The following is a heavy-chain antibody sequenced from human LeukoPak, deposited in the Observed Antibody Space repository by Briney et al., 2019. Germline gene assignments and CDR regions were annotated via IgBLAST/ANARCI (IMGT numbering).Heavy chain of an antibody. CDR3: ARHVAYCSDTRYYSAWYFDL. Sequence: ASETLSLTCSVSGGSITSSSHYWGWIRQSPEEGLEWIGSIYYSGSTYYNPSLKSRVTISIDTSRSQFSLKLNSVTAADTAIFYCARHVAYCSDTRYYSAWYFDLWGRGTLVTVSS. D-gene: IGHD2-15*01. J-gene: IGHJ2*01. CDR2: IYYSGST. V-gene: IGHV4-39*01. CDR1: GGSITSSSHY.